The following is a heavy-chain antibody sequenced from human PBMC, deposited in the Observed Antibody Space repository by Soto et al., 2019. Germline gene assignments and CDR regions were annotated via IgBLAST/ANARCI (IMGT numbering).Heavy chain of an antibody. V-gene: IGHV3-30*18. J-gene: IGHJ4*02. CDR1: GFTFSDYG. D-gene: IGHD5-12*01. CDR2: IAYDGSNK. CDR3: AKNHQRAPSRDGYNLIDY. Sequence: PGGSLRLSCAASGFTFSDYGMHWVRQAPGKGLEWVAVIAYDGSNKYFADSVKGRFTISRYNSKNTLYLQMDSLRAEDTAVYYCAKNHQRAPSRDGYNLIDYWGQGTLVTVSS.